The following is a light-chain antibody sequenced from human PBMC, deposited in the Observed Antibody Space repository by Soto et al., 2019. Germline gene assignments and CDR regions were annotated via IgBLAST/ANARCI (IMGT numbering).Light chain of an antibody. CDR3: QQYGNFPRT. V-gene: IGKV3-20*01. CDR2: RTS. CDR1: QSVISGD. J-gene: IGKJ1*01. Sequence: EVVLTQSPGTLSLSPGERATLSCRASQSVISGDLAWYQQQPGQAPRLLLYRTSSRVTGGPDRFGGSGSGTELSLTISRLEPEDFAVYYCQQYGNFPRTFGQGTKVEIK.